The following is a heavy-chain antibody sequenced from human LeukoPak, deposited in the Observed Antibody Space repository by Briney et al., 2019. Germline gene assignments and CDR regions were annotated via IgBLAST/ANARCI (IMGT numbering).Heavy chain of an antibody. D-gene: IGHD2-2*01. V-gene: IGHV4-34*01. CDR1: GGSFSGYY. CDR2: INHSGST. Sequence: SETLSLTCAVYGGSFSGYYWSWIRQPPGEGLEMIGEINHSGSTNYNPSLKRRVTISVDTSKNQFSLKLSSVTAADTAGYYCAREICRYCSSTSTSWGQGTLVTVSS. CDR3: AREICRYCSSTSTS. J-gene: IGHJ5*02.